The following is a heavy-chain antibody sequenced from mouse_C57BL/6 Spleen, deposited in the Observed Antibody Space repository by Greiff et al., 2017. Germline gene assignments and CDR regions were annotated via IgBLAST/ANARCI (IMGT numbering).Heavy chain of an antibody. CDR3: TRDQLGPGDY. J-gene: IGHJ2*01. Sequence: EVKLMESGEGLVKPGGSLKLSCAASGFTFSSYAMSWVRQPPEKRLEWVAYISSGGDYIYYADTVKGRFTISRDNARNTLYLQMSSLKSEDTAMYYCTRDQLGPGDYWGQGTTLTVSS. D-gene: IGHD4-1*02. V-gene: IGHV5-9-1*02. CDR1: GFTFSSYA. CDR2: ISSGGDYI.